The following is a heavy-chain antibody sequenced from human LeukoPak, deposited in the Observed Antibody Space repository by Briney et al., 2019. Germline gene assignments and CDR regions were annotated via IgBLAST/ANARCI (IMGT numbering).Heavy chain of an antibody. J-gene: IGHJ4*02. V-gene: IGHV1-46*01. D-gene: IGHD5-24*01. Sequence: ASVKVSCKASGYTFTSYYIHWVRQAPGQGLEWMGIINPSGGSTSYAQKFQGRVTMTRDTSTSTVYMELSSLRSEYTAVYYCARSERWLQSHSPFYYWGQGTLVTVSS. CDR3: ARSERWLQSHSPFYY. CDR1: GYTFTSYY. CDR2: INPSGGST.